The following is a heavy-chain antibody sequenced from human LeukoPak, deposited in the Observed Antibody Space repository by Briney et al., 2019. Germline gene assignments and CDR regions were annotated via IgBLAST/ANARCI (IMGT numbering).Heavy chain of an antibody. CDR3: ARGPRGLGMAGTFDY. Sequence: SETLSLTCAVYGESFSGYYWSWVRQPPGKGLEWIGEINDSGSTNYNPSLTSRGTISVATSKIQFSLKLNSVTAADTAVYYCARGPRGLGMAGTFDYWGQGTLVTVSS. CDR1: GESFSGYY. V-gene: IGHV4-34*01. CDR2: INDSGST. J-gene: IGHJ4*02. D-gene: IGHD6-19*01.